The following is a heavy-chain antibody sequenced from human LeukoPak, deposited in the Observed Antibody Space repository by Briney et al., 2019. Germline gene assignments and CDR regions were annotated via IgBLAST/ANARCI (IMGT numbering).Heavy chain of an antibody. D-gene: IGHD6-6*01. Sequence: SETLSLTCTVSGGSISSYYWSWTRQPPGKGLEWIGYIYYSGSTNYNPSLKSRVTISVDTSKNQFSLKLSSVTAADTAVYYCARGSSSSSWDDAFDIWGQGTMVTVSS. CDR2: IYYSGST. CDR1: GGSISSYY. J-gene: IGHJ3*02. V-gene: IGHV4-59*01. CDR3: ARGSSSSSWDDAFDI.